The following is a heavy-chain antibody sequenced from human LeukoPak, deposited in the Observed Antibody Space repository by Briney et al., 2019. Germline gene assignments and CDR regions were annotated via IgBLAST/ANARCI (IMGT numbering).Heavy chain of an antibody. Sequence: SETLSLTCTVSGGSISAYYWSWIRQSPGKGLEWLGYIYYSGSTNYNPSLKSRVTISVDTSKNQFSLKLSSVTAADTAVYYCASTREGGSSEYFDYWGQGTLVTVSS. CDR1: GGSISAYY. D-gene: IGHD6-13*01. V-gene: IGHV4-59*12. CDR3: ASTREGGSSEYFDY. J-gene: IGHJ4*02. CDR2: IYYSGST.